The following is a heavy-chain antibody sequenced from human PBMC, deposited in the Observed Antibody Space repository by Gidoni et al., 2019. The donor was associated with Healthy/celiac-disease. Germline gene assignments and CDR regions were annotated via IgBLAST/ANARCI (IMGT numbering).Heavy chain of an antibody. CDR1: GASLRSHY. V-gene: IGHV4-59*11. CDR3: ARLGYCGRPYCRGFDP. CDR2: FHYTSES. J-gene: IGHJ5*02. Sequence: QVQLKESGPGLVRPSATLSLNCTVPGASLRSHYWTWIRQSPGTGLEWLGYFHYTSESTYSHALKSRLTMSADTSKCEFYLKLNSVTAADTATCDCARLGYCGRPYCRGFDPWGHGTLVTVSS. D-gene: IGHD2-15*01.